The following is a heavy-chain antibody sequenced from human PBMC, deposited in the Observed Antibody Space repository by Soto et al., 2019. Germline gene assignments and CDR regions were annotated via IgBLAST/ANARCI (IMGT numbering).Heavy chain of an antibody. CDR3: XXXXXXXXXXXXXXXRH. J-gene: IGHJ4*02. V-gene: IGHV3-74*01. CDR2: IKSDGSGT. Sequence: EVQLVESGGGLVQPGGSLRLSCAASGFTFSSYWMHWVRQAPGKGLVWVSRIKSDGSGTSYADSVKGRLTISRDNAKNTLYLQMNSLRAEDTAVYYXXXXXXXXXXXXXXXXRHWGQGTLVTVSS. CDR1: GFTFSSYW.